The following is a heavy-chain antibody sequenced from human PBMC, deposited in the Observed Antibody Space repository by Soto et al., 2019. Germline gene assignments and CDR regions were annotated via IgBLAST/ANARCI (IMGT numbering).Heavy chain of an antibody. J-gene: IGHJ3*02. D-gene: IGHD4-17*01. CDR2: INVGNGDT. Sequence: SVKVSRKASGHTFTTYSIHWVRQAPGQRLESMGWINVGNGDTRYSQRVQGTITITRGTSASTVCMQLSSLRSEDTALYYCARDACTDTVALKAELRAHCAFDIWGQGKMVTVSS. CDR1: GHTFTTYS. V-gene: IGHV1-3*01. CDR3: ARDACTDTVALKAELRAHCAFDI.